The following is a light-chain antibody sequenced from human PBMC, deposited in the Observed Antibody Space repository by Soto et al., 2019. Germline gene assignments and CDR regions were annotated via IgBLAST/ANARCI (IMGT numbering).Light chain of an antibody. Sequence: DIQMTQSPSSLSASVGDRITITCQASQDISKYLIWYQQTPGKAPKFLIYEASNLERGVPSRFSGSGSGRDFTFTINSLQPEDIATYYCQQYHSLPFTFGPGTKLDIE. CDR2: EAS. J-gene: IGKJ3*01. V-gene: IGKV1-33*01. CDR1: QDISKY. CDR3: QQYHSLPFT.